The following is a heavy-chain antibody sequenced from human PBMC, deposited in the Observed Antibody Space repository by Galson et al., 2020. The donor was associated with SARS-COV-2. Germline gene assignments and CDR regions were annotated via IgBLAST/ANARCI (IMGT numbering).Heavy chain of an antibody. J-gene: IGHJ4*02. CDR3: GRDSGTAHDS. V-gene: IGHV3-72*01. CDR1: GFSFRDHY. CDR2: ITTNPGFPT. Sequence: AGSLRLSCVGSGFSFRDHYMDWVRQAPGKGLEWVGRITTNPGFPTQYAASVKGRFAMSRGDSQNSLSLQMNTRKTEDTAVYYCGRDSGTAHDSWGPGTLVTVAS.